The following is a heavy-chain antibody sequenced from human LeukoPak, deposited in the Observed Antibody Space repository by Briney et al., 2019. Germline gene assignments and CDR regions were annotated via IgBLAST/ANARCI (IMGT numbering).Heavy chain of an antibody. D-gene: IGHD5-18*01. V-gene: IGHV3-15*01. CDR1: GFTFSNAW. CDR2: IKSKTDGGTT. CDR3: TTDISGYSYGLLSYYYYYMDV. J-gene: IGHJ6*03. Sequence: GGSLRLSCAASGFTFSNAWMSWVRQAPGKGLEWVGRIKSKTDGGTTDYAAPVKGRFTISRDDSKNTLYLQMNSLKTEDTAVYYCTTDISGYSYGLLSYYYYYMDVWGKGTTVTVSS.